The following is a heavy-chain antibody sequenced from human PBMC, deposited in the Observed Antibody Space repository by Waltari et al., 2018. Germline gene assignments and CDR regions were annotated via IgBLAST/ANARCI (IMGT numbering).Heavy chain of an antibody. Sequence: QVQLVESGGGVVQPGGSLRLSCAASGFTFSSYGMHWVRQAPGKGLEWVAFIRYDGSNKYFANCVKGRFTISRDNSKNTLDLQMNSLRAEDTAVYYCAKGLDDYIWGSYPTAPYFDYWGQGTLVTVSS. CDR3: AKGLDDYIWGSYPTAPYFDY. D-gene: IGHD3-16*02. CDR2: IRYDGSNK. V-gene: IGHV3-30*02. J-gene: IGHJ4*02. CDR1: GFTFSSYG.